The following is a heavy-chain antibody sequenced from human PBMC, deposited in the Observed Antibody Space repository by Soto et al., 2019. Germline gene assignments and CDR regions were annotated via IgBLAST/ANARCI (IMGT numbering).Heavy chain of an antibody. Sequence: PGGSLRLSCAASGFTFSSYAMSWVRQAPGKGLEWVSAISGSGGSTYYADSVKGRFTISRDNSKNTLYLQMNSLRAEDTAVYYCANFDYYDSSGYYYSTLSWFDPWGQGTLVTVSS. D-gene: IGHD3-22*01. V-gene: IGHV3-23*01. J-gene: IGHJ5*02. CDR2: ISGSGGST. CDR1: GFTFSSYA. CDR3: ANFDYYDSSGYYYSTLSWFDP.